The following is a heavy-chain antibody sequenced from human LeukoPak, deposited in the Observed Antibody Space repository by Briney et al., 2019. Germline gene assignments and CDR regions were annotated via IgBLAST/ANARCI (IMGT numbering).Heavy chain of an antibody. Sequence: SETLFLTCTVSGGSISSYYWSWIRQPPGKGLEWIGYIYYSGSTNYNPSLKSRVTISVDTSKNQFSLKLSSVTAADTAVYYCARGSSSWYPDYWGQGTLVTVSS. V-gene: IGHV4-59*01. CDR1: GGSISSYY. J-gene: IGHJ4*02. D-gene: IGHD6-13*01. CDR3: ARGSSSWYPDY. CDR2: IYYSGST.